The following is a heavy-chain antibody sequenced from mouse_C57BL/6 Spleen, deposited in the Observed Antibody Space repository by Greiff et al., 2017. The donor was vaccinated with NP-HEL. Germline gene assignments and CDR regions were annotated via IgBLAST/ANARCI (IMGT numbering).Heavy chain of an antibody. CDR1: GFSFNTYA. CDR3: VRPHYYGSTDWYFDV. Sequence: DVHLVESGGGLVQPKGSLKLSCAASGFSFNTYAMNWVRQAPGKGLEWVARIRSKSNNYATYYADSVKDRFTISRDDSESMLYLQMNNLKTEDTAMYYCVRPHYYGSTDWYFDVWGTGTTVTVSS. CDR2: IRSKSNNYAT. V-gene: IGHV10-1*01. D-gene: IGHD1-1*01. J-gene: IGHJ1*03.